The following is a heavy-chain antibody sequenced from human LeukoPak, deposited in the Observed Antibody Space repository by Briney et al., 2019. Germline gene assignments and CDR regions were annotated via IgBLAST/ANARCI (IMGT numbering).Heavy chain of an antibody. V-gene: IGHV3-9*01. J-gene: IGHJ4*02. CDR3: VKDRFGDFSFDS. D-gene: IGHD4-17*01. CDR2: ISWNSGSI. CDR1: GFTFDDYA. Sequence: GRSLRLSCAASGFTFDDYAMHWVRQAPGKGLEWVSGISWNSGSIGYADSVKGRFTISRDNAKNSLYLQMNSLRAEDTAVYYCVKDRFGDFSFDSWGQGTLVTVSS.